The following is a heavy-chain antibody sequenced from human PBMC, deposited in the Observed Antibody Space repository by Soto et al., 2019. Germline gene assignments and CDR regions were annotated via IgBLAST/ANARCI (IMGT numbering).Heavy chain of an antibody. CDR1: GYTFTSYG. CDR2: ISAYNGNT. V-gene: IGHV1-18*01. CDR3: AREIGGSGSYLTLLPYYYGMDV. Sequence: QVQLVQSGAEVKKPGASVKVSCKASGYTFTSYGISWVRQAPGQGLEWMGWISAYNGNTNYAQKLQGRVTMTTDTSTSTAYMELRSLRSDDTAVYYCAREIGGSGSYLTLLPYYYGMDVWGQGTTVTVSS. J-gene: IGHJ6*02. D-gene: IGHD3-10*01.